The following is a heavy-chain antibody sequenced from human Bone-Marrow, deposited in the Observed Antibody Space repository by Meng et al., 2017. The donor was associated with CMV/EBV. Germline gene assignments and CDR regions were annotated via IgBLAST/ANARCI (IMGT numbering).Heavy chain of an antibody. D-gene: IGHD3-22*01. Sequence: GGSLRLSCTASAFTFSSYWMSWVRQAPGKGLEWVSVIYSGGSTYYADSVKGRFTISRDNSKNTLYLQMNSLRAEDTAVYYCARDYYDSSGYYYYYYYYGMDVWGQGTTVTVSS. CDR3: ARDYYDSSGYYYYYYYYGMDV. J-gene: IGHJ6*02. CDR1: AFTFSSYW. CDR2: IYSGGST. V-gene: IGHV3-66*02.